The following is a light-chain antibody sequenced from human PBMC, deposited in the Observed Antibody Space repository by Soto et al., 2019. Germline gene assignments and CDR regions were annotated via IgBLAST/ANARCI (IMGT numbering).Light chain of an antibody. CDR2: DAS. V-gene: IGKV3-11*01. Sequence: EIVLTPSPATLSLSPVERATLSCRASQSVSSYLAWYQQKPGQAPRLLIYDASNRATGIPARFSGSGSEADFTLTISSLEPEDSAVYYCQQRSNWPSLTFGGGTKVDIK. CDR1: QSVSSY. J-gene: IGKJ4*01. CDR3: QQRSNWPSLT.